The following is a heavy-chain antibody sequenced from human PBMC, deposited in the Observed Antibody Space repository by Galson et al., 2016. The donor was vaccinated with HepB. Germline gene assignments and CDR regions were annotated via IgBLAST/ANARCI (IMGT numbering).Heavy chain of an antibody. Sequence: TLSLTCTVSDGSISSSDFSWGWIRQAPGKGLECIGTVYRGRAYYNPPLEGRVAISVGVSTYVFSLKLTSLTAADTGVYSCARAGLGTKASFEHWGQGTLVAVSS. CDR3: ARAGLGTKASFEH. D-gene: IGHD1-7*01. CDR1: DGSISSSDFS. CDR2: VYRGRA. V-gene: IGHV4-39*01. J-gene: IGHJ4*02.